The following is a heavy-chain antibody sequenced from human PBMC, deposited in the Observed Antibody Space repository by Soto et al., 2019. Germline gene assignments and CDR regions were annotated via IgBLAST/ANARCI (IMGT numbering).Heavy chain of an antibody. J-gene: IGHJ5*02. D-gene: IGHD3-10*01. V-gene: IGHV4-30-2*01. Sequence: SETLSLTCAFSGGSISSGGYSWSWIRQPPGKGLEWIGYMYHSGSTYYNPSLKSRVTISIDRSKNQFSLKLSSVTAADTAVYYCARSEFPWGQGTLVTVSS. CDR2: MYHSGST. CDR1: GGSISSGGYS. CDR3: ARSEFP.